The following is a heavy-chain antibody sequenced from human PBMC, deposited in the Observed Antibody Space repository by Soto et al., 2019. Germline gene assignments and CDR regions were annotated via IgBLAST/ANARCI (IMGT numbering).Heavy chain of an antibody. CDR2: INPSGGST. D-gene: IGHD1-26*01. V-gene: IGHV1-46*01. J-gene: IGHJ6*02. Sequence: KVSCKASGYTFTSYYMHWVRQAPGQGLEWMGIINPSGGSTSYAQKFQGRVTMTRDTSTSTVYMELSSLRSEDTAVYYCARDWGELLGYYYYYGMDVWGQGTTVTVSS. CDR1: GYTFTSYY. CDR3: ARDWGELLGYYYYYGMDV.